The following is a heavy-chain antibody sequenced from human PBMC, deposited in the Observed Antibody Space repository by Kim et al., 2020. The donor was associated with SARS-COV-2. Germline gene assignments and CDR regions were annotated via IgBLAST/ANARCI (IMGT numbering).Heavy chain of an antibody. CDR1: GGTFSSYA. V-gene: IGHV1-69*13. CDR3: ARAPEYSIATSRYYFDY. D-gene: IGHD6-6*01. CDR2: IIPIFGTA. J-gene: IGHJ4*02. Sequence: SVKVSCKASGGTFSSYAISWVRQAPGQGLEWMGGIIPIFGTANYAQKFQGRVTITADESTSTAYMELSSLRSEDTAVYYCARAPEYSIATSRYYFDYWGQGTLVTVSS.